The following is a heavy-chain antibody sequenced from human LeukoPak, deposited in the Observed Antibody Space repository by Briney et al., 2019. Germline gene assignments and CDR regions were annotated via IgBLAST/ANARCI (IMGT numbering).Heavy chain of an antibody. D-gene: IGHD6-13*01. CDR1: GGSISSYY. CDR2: ISYSGST. Sequence: PSETLSLTCTLSGGSISSYYWSWIRQPPGKGLEWIGYISYSGSTNYNPSLKSRLTISLDTSKRQFSLNLNSVTVADTALYYCARDYGGGWYQIDYWGQGTLVTVSS. V-gene: IGHV4-59*12. J-gene: IGHJ4*02. CDR3: ARDYGGGWYQIDY.